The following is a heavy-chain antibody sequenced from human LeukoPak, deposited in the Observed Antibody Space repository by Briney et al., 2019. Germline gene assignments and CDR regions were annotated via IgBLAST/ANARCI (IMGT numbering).Heavy chain of an antibody. CDR2: INPSGDSA. V-gene: IGHV1-46*01. Sequence: ASVKVSCKASGYTFTKYYIHWVRQASGQGLEWMGIINPSGDSATYAQKFQGRVSMTRDTSTSTVYMELSSLTSDDTAVYYCARLRGSGSPWDDYWGQGTLVTVSS. J-gene: IGHJ4*02. CDR3: ARLRGSGSPWDDY. CDR1: GYTFTKYY. D-gene: IGHD3-10*02.